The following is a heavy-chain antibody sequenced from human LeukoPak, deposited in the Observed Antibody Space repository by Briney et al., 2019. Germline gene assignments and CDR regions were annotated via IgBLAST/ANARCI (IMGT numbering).Heavy chain of an antibody. V-gene: IGHV4-4*07. Sequence: PSETLSLTCTVSGGSISNYYWSWIRQPAGKGLEWIGRIYTSGSTNYNPSLKSRVTMSVDTSKNQFSLKLNSVTSADTAVYYCARSVEGYCSGGSCYSYYYYMDVWGKGTTVTVSS. D-gene: IGHD2-15*01. CDR3: ARSVEGYCSGGSCYSYYYYMDV. CDR2: IYTSGST. CDR1: GGSISNYY. J-gene: IGHJ6*03.